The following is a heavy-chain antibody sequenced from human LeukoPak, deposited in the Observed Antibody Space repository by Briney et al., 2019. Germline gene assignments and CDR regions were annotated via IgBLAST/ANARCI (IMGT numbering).Heavy chain of an antibody. J-gene: IGHJ6*02. CDR2: IGSSGSPT. Sequence: GGSLRLSCAASGFAFSSYNMNWVRQAPGKGLEWISYIGSSGSPTHYADSVGGRFTISRDNAKNSLYLQMNSLRDEDTAVYFCARGPYSDTSGRLSDVWGQGTTVTVSS. D-gene: IGHD3-22*01. CDR3: ARGPYSDTSGRLSDV. CDR1: GFAFSSYN. V-gene: IGHV3-48*02.